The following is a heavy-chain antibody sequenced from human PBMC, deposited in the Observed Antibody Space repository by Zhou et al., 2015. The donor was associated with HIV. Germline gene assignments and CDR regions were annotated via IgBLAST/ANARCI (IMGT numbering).Heavy chain of an antibody. CDR1: GGTLRRHA. J-gene: IGHJ6*02. Sequence: QVPLVQSGAEVRKPGSSVKVSCNTAGGTLRRHAISWVRQVPGQGLEWMGGIVPTFGTPNYAQKFQGRLTITADESSTTTSMELSSLTSDDTAVYYCATALREFRYFDTNHYSDMSVWGQGTTVTVSS. D-gene: IGHD3-9*01. V-gene: IGHV1-69*01. CDR3: ATALREFRYFDTNHYSDMSV. CDR2: IVPTFGTP.